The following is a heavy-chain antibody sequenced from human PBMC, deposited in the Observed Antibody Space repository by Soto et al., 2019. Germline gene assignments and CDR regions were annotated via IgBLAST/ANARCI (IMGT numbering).Heavy chain of an antibody. CDR2: ISAANGNR. D-gene: IGHD6-19*01. J-gene: IGHJ4*02. CDR1: GYSFTAYA. V-gene: IGHV1-3*01. Sequence: QVQLVQSGAVVKKPGASVKVSCKASGYSFTAYALHWVRQAPGQRLEWMGWISAANGNRKYSQRFQGRVTITTDTSASNAYMELGSLRSEDTAVYYCATRAVAAQTALGYWGQGTLVTVSS. CDR3: ATRAVAAQTALGY.